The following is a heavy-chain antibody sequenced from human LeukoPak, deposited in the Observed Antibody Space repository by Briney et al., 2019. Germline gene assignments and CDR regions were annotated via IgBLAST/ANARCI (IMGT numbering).Heavy chain of an antibody. CDR3: ARQRYFDY. J-gene: IGHJ4*02. CDR2: ISSSSSTI. Sequence: GGSLRLSCAASGFTFSRYWMSWVRQAPGKGLEWVSYISSSSSTIYYADSVKGRFTISRDNAKNSLYLQMNSLRAEDTAVYYCARQRYFDYWGQGTLVTVSS. CDR1: GFTFSRYW. V-gene: IGHV3-48*01.